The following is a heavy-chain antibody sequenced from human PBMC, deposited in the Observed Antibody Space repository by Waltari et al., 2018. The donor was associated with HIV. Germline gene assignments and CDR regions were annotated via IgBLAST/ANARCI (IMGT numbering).Heavy chain of an antibody. CDR1: GYSISSSNW. V-gene: IGHV4-28*01. Sequence: QVQLQESGPGLVKPSDTLSLTCAVSGYSISSSNWWGWIRQPPGKGLEWIGSIYYSGSASYNPARKSRVTMSIDTSKNQFSLNLNSVTAVDTAVYYCARSPTSWSGSVYYFDYWGQGTLVTVSS. CDR2: IYYSGSA. J-gene: IGHJ4*02. D-gene: IGHD3-3*01. CDR3: ARSPTSWSGSVYYFDY.